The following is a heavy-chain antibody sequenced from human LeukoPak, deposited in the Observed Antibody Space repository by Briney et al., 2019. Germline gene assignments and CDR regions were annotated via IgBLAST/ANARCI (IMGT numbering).Heavy chain of an antibody. J-gene: IGHJ5*02. CDR3: ARLRRNWNYGWFDP. V-gene: IGHV4-34*01. CDR1: GGSFSGYY. CDR2: INHSGST. Sequence: SETPSLTCAVYGGSFSGYYWSWIRQPPGKGLEWIGEINHSGSTNYNPSLKSRVTISVDTSKNQFSLKLSSVTAADTAVYYCARLRRNWNYGWFDPWGQGTLVTVSS. D-gene: IGHD1-7*01.